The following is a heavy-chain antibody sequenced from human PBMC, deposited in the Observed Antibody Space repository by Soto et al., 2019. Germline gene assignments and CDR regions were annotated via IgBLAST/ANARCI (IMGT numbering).Heavy chain of an antibody. V-gene: IGHV1-69*13. Sequence: GASVKVSCKASGGTFSSYAISWVRQAPGQGLEWMGGIIPIFGTANYAQKFQGRVTITADESTSTAYMELSSLRSEDTAVYYCASTMGGVVISKDYGMDGWGKGTTVTVAS. CDR2: IIPIFGTA. CDR3: ASTMGGVVISKDYGMDG. D-gene: IGHD3-3*01. J-gene: IGHJ6*04. CDR1: GGTFSSYA.